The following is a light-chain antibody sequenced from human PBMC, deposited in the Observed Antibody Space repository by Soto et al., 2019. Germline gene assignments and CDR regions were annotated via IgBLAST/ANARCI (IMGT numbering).Light chain of an antibody. Sequence: DTVMTQSPDSLAVSLGERATINCKSSQSVLYSSNNKNYLAWYQQKPGQPPKLLIYWASTRESGVPDRFSGSGSGTDFTLTISSLQAEDVAVYYCQQYYTTPYTFGQGTKLDIK. V-gene: IGKV4-1*01. CDR1: QSVLYSSNNKNY. J-gene: IGKJ2*01. CDR3: QQYYTTPYT. CDR2: WAS.